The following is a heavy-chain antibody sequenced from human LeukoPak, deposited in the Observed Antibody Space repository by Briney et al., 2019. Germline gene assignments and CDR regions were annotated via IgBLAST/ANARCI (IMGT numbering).Heavy chain of an antibody. CDR1: GYXFTSYW. V-gene: IGHV5-51*01. Sequence: GESLKISCNGSGYXFTSYWIFWVRQMPGKSLELMGTTYPGDSDTRYSPSFQGQVTISVDKSISTAYLQWSSLKASDTAMYYCARTPASVTSPFDYWGQGTLVTVSS. D-gene: IGHD4-17*01. J-gene: IGHJ4*02. CDR2: TYPGDSDT. CDR3: ARTPASVTSPFDY.